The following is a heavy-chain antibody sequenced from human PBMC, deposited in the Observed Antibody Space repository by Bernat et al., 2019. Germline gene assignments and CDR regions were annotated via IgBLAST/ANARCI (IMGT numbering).Heavy chain of an antibody. J-gene: IGHJ4*02. V-gene: IGHV1-18*01. CDR2: ISAYNGNT. CDR3: ARDGYYDILTGYYDPYFDY. Sequence: QVQLVQSGAEVKKPGASVKVSCKASGYTFTSYGISWVRQAPGQGLEWMGWISAYNGNTNYAQKLQGRVTMTTDTSTSTAYMELRSLRAEDTAVYYCARDGYYDILTGYYDPYFDYWGQGTLVTVSS. D-gene: IGHD3-9*01. CDR1: GYTFTSYG.